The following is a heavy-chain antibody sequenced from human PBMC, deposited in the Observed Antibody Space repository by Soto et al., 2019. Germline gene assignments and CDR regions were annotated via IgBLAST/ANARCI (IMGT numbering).Heavy chain of an antibody. CDR1: GGSFSGYY. V-gene: IGHV4-34*01. CDR3: ASLPSYLEWHPWFDP. CDR2: INHSGST. D-gene: IGHD3-3*01. J-gene: IGHJ5*02. Sequence: SETLSLTCAVYGGSFSGYYWSWIRQPPGKGLEWIGEINHSGSTNYNPSLKSRVTISVDTSKNQFSLKLSSVTAADTAVYYCASLPSYLEWHPWFDPWGQGTLVTVSS.